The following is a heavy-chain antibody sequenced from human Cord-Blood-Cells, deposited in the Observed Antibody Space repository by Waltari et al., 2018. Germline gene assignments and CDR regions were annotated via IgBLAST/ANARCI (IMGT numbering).Heavy chain of an antibody. J-gene: IGHJ4*02. V-gene: IGHV1-3*01. CDR1: GYTFTSYA. Sequence: QVQLVQSGAEVKKPGASVKVSCKPSGYTFTSYAMHWVRQAPGQRLEWMGWINAGNGNTKYSQKFQGRVTITRDTSASTAYMELSSLRSEDTAVYYCARAPDSSSCLDYWGQGTLVTVSS. CDR3: ARAPDSSSCLDY. CDR2: INAGNGNT. D-gene: IGHD6-13*01.